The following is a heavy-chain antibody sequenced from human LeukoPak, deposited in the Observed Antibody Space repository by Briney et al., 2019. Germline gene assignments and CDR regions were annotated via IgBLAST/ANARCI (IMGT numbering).Heavy chain of an antibody. J-gene: IGHJ4*02. V-gene: IGHV1-46*01. D-gene: IGHD5-18*01. CDR1: GYTFTSYY. Sequence: GASVKVSCKASGYTFTSYYMHWVQQAPGQGLEWMGIINPSGGSTSYAQKFQDRVTMTRDTSTSTVYMELSSLRSEDTAVYYCAAIQPNYYFDYWGQGTLVTVSS. CDR3: AAIQPNYYFDY. CDR2: INPSGGST.